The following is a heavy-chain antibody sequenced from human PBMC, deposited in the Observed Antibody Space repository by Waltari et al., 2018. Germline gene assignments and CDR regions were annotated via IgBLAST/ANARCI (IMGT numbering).Heavy chain of an antibody. V-gene: IGHV1-3*01. CDR1: GYTFTSYA. J-gene: IGHJ4*02. D-gene: IGHD6-25*01. CDR3: ARGGGLPAAPDY. Sequence: QVQLVQSGAEVKKPGASVKVSCKASGYTFTSYAMHWVRQAPGPRLEWMGWINAGNGNTKYSQKFQGRVTITRDTSASTAYMELSSLRSEDTAVYYCARGGGLPAAPDYWGQGTLVTVSS. CDR2: INAGNGNT.